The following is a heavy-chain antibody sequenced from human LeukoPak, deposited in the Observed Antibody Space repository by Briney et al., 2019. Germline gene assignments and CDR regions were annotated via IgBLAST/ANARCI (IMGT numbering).Heavy chain of an antibody. CDR2: IYYRGST. CDR3: ARASHGSNSEFDY. CDR1: GGSISGYY. V-gene: IGHV4-59*01. J-gene: IGHJ4*02. D-gene: IGHD4-23*01. Sequence: SETLSLTCTLSGGSISGYYWTWIRQPAGKGLEWIGFIYYRGSTNYNPSLKSRVTISLDTSRNQFSLKLSSVTAADTAVYYCARASHGSNSEFDYWGLGTLVTVSS.